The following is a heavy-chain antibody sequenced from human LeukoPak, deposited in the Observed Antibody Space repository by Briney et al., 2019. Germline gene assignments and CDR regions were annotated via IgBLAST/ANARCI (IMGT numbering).Heavy chain of an antibody. Sequence: GGSLRLSCAASGFTFSDYNMRWIRQAPGKGLEWVSSISRSGSTKYYADSVKSRFTISRDNAKNSLFLQMNSLRAEDTAVYYCARVLRYCSGGNCYSGGLGYMDVWGKGTTVTISS. CDR1: GFTFSDYN. D-gene: IGHD2-15*01. V-gene: IGHV3-11*01. CDR3: ARVLRYCSGGNCYSGGLGYMDV. CDR2: ISRSGSTK. J-gene: IGHJ6*03.